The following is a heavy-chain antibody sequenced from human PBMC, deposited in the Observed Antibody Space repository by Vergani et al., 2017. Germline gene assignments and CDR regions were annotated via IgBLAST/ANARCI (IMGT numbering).Heavy chain of an antibody. Sequence: EGQLLESGGDLVQPGGSLRLSCAASGFTFNHYAMNWVRQAPGKGLEWVSGISGSGGSTYYAGSVKGRFTISRDSSKNTLYLQMNSLSAGDTAVYYCAKANPRTSGYDYLYYYPAMDVWGQGTTVTVSS. CDR3: AKANPRTSGYDYLYYYPAMDV. D-gene: IGHD5-12*01. CDR2: ISGSGGST. CDR1: GFTFNHYA. V-gene: IGHV3-23*01. J-gene: IGHJ6*02.